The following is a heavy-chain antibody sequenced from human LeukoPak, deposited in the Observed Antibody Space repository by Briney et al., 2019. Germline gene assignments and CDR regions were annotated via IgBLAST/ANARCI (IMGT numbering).Heavy chain of an antibody. D-gene: IGHD2-15*01. V-gene: IGHV1-2*02. Sequence: ASVKVSCKASGYTFTGYYMHWVRQAPGQGLEWMGWINPNSGGTNYAQKFQGRVTMTRDTSISAAYMELSRLRSDDTAVYYCARGFHCSGGSCYSGANYYYYMDVWGKGTTVTVSS. CDR3: ARGFHCSGGSCYSGANYYYYMDV. CDR1: GYTFTGYY. CDR2: INPNSGGT. J-gene: IGHJ6*03.